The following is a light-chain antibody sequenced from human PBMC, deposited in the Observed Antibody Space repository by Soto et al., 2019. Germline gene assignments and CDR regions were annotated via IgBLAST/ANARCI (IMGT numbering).Light chain of an antibody. V-gene: IGKV1-8*01. J-gene: IGKJ3*01. Sequence: AIRMTQSPSSLSASTGDRVTITCRASQGISSYLAWYQQKPGKAPKLLIYAASTLQSGVPSRFSGSGSGTDFTLTISCLQSEDFATYYCQLYYSYPTTTFGPGTKVDIK. CDR1: QGISSY. CDR3: QLYYSYPTTT. CDR2: AAS.